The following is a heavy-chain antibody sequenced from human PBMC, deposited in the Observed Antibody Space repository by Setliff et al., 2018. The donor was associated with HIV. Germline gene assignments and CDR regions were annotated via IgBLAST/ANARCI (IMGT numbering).Heavy chain of an antibody. CDR1: GYTISAHG. CDR3: CAPGWAFDI. J-gene: IGHJ3*02. CDR2: TYLGAT. V-gene: IGHV1-18*01. Sequence: ASVKVSCKASGYTISAHGVSWVRHVPGHGLEWMGWTYLGATNYAQRFRDRFTVTTDTSTSTVYMELSSLRSEDTAVYYCCAPGWAFDIWGQGTMVTVSS.